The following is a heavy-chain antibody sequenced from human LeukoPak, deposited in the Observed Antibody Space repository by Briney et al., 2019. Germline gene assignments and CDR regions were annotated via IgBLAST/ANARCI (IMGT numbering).Heavy chain of an antibody. J-gene: IGHJ4*02. CDR2: ISSSSSYI. CDR3: ARGVAGLDY. Sequence: GGSLRLSCAASGFTFSTFAMIWVRQPPGKGLEWVSSISSSSSYIYYADSVKGRFTISRDNAKNSLYLQMNSLRAEDTAVYYCARGVAGLDYWSQGTLVTVSS. D-gene: IGHD6-19*01. V-gene: IGHV3-21*01. CDR1: GFTFSTFA.